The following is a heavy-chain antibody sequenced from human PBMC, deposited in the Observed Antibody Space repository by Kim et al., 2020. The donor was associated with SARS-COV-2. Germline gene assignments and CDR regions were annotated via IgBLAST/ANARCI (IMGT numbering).Heavy chain of an antibody. CDR3: ARQGTMDV. J-gene: IGHJ6*02. CDR2: GDSDT. Sequence: GDSDTRYSPSFQGQVTILADKSISTAYLQWSSLKASDTAIYYCARQGTMDVWGQGTTVTVSS. V-gene: IGHV5-51*01.